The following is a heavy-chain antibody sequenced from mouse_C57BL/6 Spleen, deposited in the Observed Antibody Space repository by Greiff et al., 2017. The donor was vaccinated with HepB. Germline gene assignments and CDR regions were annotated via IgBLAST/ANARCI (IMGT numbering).Heavy chain of an antibody. V-gene: IGHV2-9-1*01. J-gene: IGHJ3*01. CDR2: IWTGGGT. Sequence: VKLQESGPGLVAPSQSLSITCTVSGFSLTSYAISWVRQPPGKGLEWLGVIWTGGGTNYNSALKSSLSISKDNSKSQVFLKMNSLQTDDTARYYCARTYGNYSAWFAYWGQGTLVTVSA. CDR3: ARTYGNYSAWFAY. CDR1: GFSLTSYA. D-gene: IGHD2-1*01.